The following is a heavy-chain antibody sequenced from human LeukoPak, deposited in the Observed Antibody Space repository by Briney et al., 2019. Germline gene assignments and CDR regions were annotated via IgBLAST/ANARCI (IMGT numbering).Heavy chain of an antibody. CDR2: IYSSGST. CDR3: ARIFND. V-gene: IGHV4-39*01. Sequence: SETLSLTCAVSGAPVSGSNYYWGWIRQPPGKGLEWIGNIYSSGSTYYNASLQSRVTISIDTSKNQFSLRLNSVTAADTAMYYCARIFNDWGQGTLVTVSS. CDR1: GAPVSGSNYY. J-gene: IGHJ4*02.